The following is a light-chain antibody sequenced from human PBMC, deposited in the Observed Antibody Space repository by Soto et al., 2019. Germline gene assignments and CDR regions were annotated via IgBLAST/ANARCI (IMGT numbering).Light chain of an antibody. CDR3: QQRSNWPYT. CDR1: QSVSSY. V-gene: IGKV3-11*01. J-gene: IGKJ2*01. CDR2: DAS. Sequence: EIVLTQSPATLSLSPGERATLSCRASQSVSSYLAWYQQKPGQAPRLLIYDASNRATGIPARFSGSGSGTDFAVTISIREPEDFAVFYGQQRSNWPYTFGQGTKLEMK.